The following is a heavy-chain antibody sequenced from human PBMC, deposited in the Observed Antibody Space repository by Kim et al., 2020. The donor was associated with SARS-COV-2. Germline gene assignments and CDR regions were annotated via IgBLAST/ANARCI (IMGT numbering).Heavy chain of an antibody. CDR2: IRSKANSYAT. Sequence: GGSLRLSCAASGFTFSDSPMHWVRQASGKGLEWVGRIRSKANSYATAYAASVRGRFIISRDDSKNTAYLQMNSLKTEDTAVDYWTRIPGTPFAFWDAFDIWGQGTMVTVSS. J-gene: IGHJ3*02. CDR1: GFTFSDSP. D-gene: IGHD1-1*01. CDR3: TRIPGTPFAFWDAFDI. V-gene: IGHV3-73*01.